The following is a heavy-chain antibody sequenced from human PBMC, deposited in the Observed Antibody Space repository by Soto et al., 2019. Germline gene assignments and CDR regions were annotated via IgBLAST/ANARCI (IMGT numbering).Heavy chain of an antibody. CDR1: GFPFSSNA. Sequence: GGSLRLSCAASGFPFSSNAMSWVRQAPGKGLEWVSAISGSGGSTYYADSVKGRFTISSDNSKNTLYLQMNSLRAEDTAVYYCAKGPFYCDSSGYLDYWGQGTLVTVSS. D-gene: IGHD3-22*01. CDR3: AKGPFYCDSSGYLDY. J-gene: IGHJ4*02. V-gene: IGHV3-23*01. CDR2: ISGSGGST.